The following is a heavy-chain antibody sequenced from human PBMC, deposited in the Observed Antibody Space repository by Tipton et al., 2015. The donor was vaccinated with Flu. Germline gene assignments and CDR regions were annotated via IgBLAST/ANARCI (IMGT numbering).Heavy chain of an antibody. Sequence: TLSLTCTVSGDSISSGGFYRSWIRQPAGKGLEWIGRVKSNGNTNYNPSLKNRVTISVDTSKNHFSLLLSPVSAADTGVYYCARERVHEARDGYTYPFGMDIWGQGTTVTVSS. CDR2: VKSNGNT. D-gene: IGHD5-24*01. CDR1: GDSISSGGFY. V-gene: IGHV4-61*02. J-gene: IGHJ6*02. CDR3: ARERVHEARDGYTYPFGMDI.